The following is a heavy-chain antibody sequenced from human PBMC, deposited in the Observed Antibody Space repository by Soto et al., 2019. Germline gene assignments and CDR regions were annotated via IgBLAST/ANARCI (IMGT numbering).Heavy chain of an antibody. D-gene: IGHD3-22*01. V-gene: IGHV3-23*01. CDR1: GFTFRSYA. Sequence: GGSLRLSCAASGFTFRSYAMSWVRQAPGKGLEWVSGISGSGISTHYADSVKGRFTVSRDNSKNTLYLQMNSLRAEDTAVYNCARPKDYDDCLDLWGQGTLVTVSS. CDR3: ARPKDYDDCLDL. CDR2: ISGSGIST. J-gene: IGHJ4*02.